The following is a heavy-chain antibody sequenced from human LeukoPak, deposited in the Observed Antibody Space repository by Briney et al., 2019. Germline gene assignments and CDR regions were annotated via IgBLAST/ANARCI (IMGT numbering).Heavy chain of an antibody. V-gene: IGHV5-10-1*01. D-gene: IGHD6-13*01. CDR3: ARHGLGYSSSWPFDY. Sequence: PGESLKISCKGSGYSFTSYWISWVRQMPGKGLEWMGRIDPSDSYTNYSPSFQGHVTISADKSISTAYLQWSSLKASDTAMYYCARHGLGYSSSWPFDYWGQGTLVTVSS. J-gene: IGHJ4*02. CDR2: IDPSDSYT. CDR1: GYSFTSYW.